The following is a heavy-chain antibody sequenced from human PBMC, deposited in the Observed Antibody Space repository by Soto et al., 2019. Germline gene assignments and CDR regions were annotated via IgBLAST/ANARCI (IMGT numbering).Heavy chain of an antibody. CDR2: IYYSGST. Sequence: KPSETLSLTCTVSGGSVSSGSYYWSWIRQPPGKGLEWIGYIYYSGSTNYNPSLKSRVTISVDTSKNQFSLKLSSVTAADTAVYYCARDSGSGILYYYYGMDVWGQGTTVTISS. J-gene: IGHJ6*02. CDR3: ARDSGSGILYYYYGMDV. V-gene: IGHV4-61*01. CDR1: GGSVSSGSYY. D-gene: IGHD3-10*01.